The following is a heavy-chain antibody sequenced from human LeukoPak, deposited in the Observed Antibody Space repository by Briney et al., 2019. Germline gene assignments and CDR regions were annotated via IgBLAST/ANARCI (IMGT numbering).Heavy chain of an antibody. V-gene: IGHV3-48*04. CDR3: ARDFNGWNFDY. CDR1: GFTFSSYS. Sequence: PGGSLRLSCAASGFTFSSYSMNWVRQAPGKGLEWASYISSSSSTIYYADSVKGRFTISRDNAKNSLYLQMNSLRAEDTAVYYCARDFNGWNFDYWGQGTLVTVSS. D-gene: IGHD6-19*01. J-gene: IGHJ4*02. CDR2: ISSSSSTI.